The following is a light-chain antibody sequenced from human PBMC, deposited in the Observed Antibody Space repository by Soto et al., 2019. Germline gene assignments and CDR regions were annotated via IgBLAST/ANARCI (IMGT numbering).Light chain of an antibody. V-gene: IGKV4-1*01. CDR1: QSVLYSSNNKNY. J-gene: IGKJ4*01. Sequence: DIVMTQSPDSLAVSLGERATINCKSSQSVLYSSNNKNYLAWYQQKPGQPPKLLIYWASTRESGVPDRISGSGSGTDFTLTISSLQAEDVAVYYCQQYYTLPRTFGGGTKVDIK. CDR3: QQYYTLPRT. CDR2: WAS.